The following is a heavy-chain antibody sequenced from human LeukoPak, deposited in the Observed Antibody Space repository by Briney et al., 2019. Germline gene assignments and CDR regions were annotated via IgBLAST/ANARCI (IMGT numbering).Heavy chain of an antibody. Sequence: SETLSLTCAVSGYSISSGYYWGWIRQPPGKGLEWVGSIYHSGSTYYNPSLKSRVTISVDTSKNQFSLKLSSVTAADTAAYYRARRRTGWFDPWGQGTLVTVSS. J-gene: IGHJ5*02. CDR3: ARRRTGWFDP. D-gene: IGHD1-14*01. V-gene: IGHV4-38-2*01. CDR1: GYSISSGYY. CDR2: IYHSGST.